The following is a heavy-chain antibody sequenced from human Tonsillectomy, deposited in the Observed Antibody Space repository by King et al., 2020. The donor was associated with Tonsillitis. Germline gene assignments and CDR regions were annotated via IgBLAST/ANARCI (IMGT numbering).Heavy chain of an antibody. J-gene: IGHJ6*03. V-gene: IGHV4-34*01. D-gene: IGHD3-10*01. CDR2: IDPSGNT. CDR1: GESFSDYY. CDR3: ARQRFWDSPIYYSKYYRSV. Sequence: VQLQQWGAGLLKPSETLSLTCTVYGESFSDYYWSWFRQPPGKGLEWIGEIDPSGNTNYNPSLKSRVTISVDMPKNQVSLKLSSVTAADTAVYYCARQRFWDSPIYYSKYYRSVWCKGTTVTCS.